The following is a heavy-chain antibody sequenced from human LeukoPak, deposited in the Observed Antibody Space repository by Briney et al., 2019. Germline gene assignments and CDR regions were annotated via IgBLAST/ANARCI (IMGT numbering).Heavy chain of an antibody. CDR2: FYPAGTT. CDR1: GFTVSTNY. CDR3: VRERTGRGAFDI. Sequence: GGSLRLSCAASGFTVSTNYISWVRQAPGTGLEWVSVFYPAGTTYYADSVKGRFTISRDNSENTLSLQMNSLRAEDTAIYCCVRERTGRGAFDIWGQGTMVTVSS. D-gene: IGHD3/OR15-3a*01. J-gene: IGHJ3*02. V-gene: IGHV3-53*01.